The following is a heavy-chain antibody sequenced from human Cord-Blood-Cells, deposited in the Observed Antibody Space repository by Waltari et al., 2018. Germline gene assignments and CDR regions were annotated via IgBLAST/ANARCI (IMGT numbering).Heavy chain of an antibody. CDR2: ISWNSGSI. V-gene: IGHV3-9*01. CDR3: AKDMRYILGRDAFDI. CDR1: GFTFDDYA. J-gene: IGHJ3*02. D-gene: IGHD3-16*01. Sequence: EVQLVESGGGLVQPGRSLRLSCAASGFTFDDYAMHWVRQAPGKGLEGVSGISWNSGSIGYADSVKGRFTISRDNAKNSLYLQMNSLRAEDTALYYCAKDMRYILGRDAFDIRGQGTMVTVSS.